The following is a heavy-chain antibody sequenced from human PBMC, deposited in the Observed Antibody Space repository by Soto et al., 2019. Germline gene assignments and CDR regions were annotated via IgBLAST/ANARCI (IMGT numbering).Heavy chain of an antibody. V-gene: IGHV1-18*01. J-gene: IGHJ3*02. CDR1: GYTFTSYG. D-gene: IGHD3-3*01. Sequence: GASVKVSCKASGYTFTSYGISWVRQAPGQGLEWMGWISDYNGNTNYAQKLQGRVTMTTDTSTSTAYMELRSLRSDDTAVYYCAREREITIFGVVSWGAFDIWGQGTMVTV. CDR3: AREREITIFGVVSWGAFDI. CDR2: ISDYNGNT.